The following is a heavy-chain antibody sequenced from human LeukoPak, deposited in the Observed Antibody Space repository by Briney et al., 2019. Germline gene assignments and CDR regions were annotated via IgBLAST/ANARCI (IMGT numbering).Heavy chain of an antibody. J-gene: IGHJ4*02. CDR2: IYHSGST. D-gene: IGHD3-10*01. Sequence: PSETLSLTCTVSGGSISSGGYYWSWIRQPPGKGLEWIGYIYHSGSTYYNPSLKSRVTISVDTSKNQFSLKLSSVTAADTAVYYYAQSSYYYGSGSFDYWGQGTLVTVSS. CDR1: GGSISSGGYY. V-gene: IGHV4-30-2*01. CDR3: AQSSYYYGSGSFDY.